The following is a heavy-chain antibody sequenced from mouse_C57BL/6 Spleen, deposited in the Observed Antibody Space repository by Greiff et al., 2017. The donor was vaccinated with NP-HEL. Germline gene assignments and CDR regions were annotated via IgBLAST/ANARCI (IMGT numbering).Heavy chain of an antibody. J-gene: IGHJ3*01. CDR2: IYPRSGNT. Sequence: QVQLKESGAELARPGASVKLSCKASGYTFTSYGISWVKQRTGQGLEWIGEIYPRSGNTYYNEKFKGKATLTADKSSSTAYMELRSLTSEDSAVYFCARRDYDGVAYGGQGTLVTVSA. D-gene: IGHD2-4*01. V-gene: IGHV1-81*01. CDR1: GYTFTSYG. CDR3: ARRDYDGVAY.